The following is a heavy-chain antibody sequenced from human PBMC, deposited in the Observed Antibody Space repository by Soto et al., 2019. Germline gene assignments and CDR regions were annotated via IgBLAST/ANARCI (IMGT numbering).Heavy chain of an antibody. CDR2: TYYKSKWNN. CDR1: GASVSGNIGG. J-gene: IGHJ6*02. D-gene: IGHD3-10*01. V-gene: IGHV6-1*01. Sequence: PSQPLSLTSVISGASVSGNIGGCNCIRQSPSRGLEWLGRTYYKSKWNNDYALSVKSRITINPDTSKNQFSLHLYSVTPEDTAVYSCTGITWFRGMDVCGQGTPVTVSS. CDR3: TGITWFRGMDV.